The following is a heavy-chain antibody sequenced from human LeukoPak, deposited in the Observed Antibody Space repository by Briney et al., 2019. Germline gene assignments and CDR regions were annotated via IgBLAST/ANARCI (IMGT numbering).Heavy chain of an antibody. J-gene: IGHJ4*02. CDR1: GGSIRSDY. Sequence: SETLSLTCTVSGGSIRSDYWSWIRQPPGKGLEWIGYVYHSGSTNYNPSLKSRVTISVDMSRNQFSLKLRSVTAADTAVYYCARGARTGYYTFDHWGQGTLITVSS. CDR3: ARGARTGYYTFDH. D-gene: IGHD3/OR15-3a*01. CDR2: VYHSGST. V-gene: IGHV4-59*01.